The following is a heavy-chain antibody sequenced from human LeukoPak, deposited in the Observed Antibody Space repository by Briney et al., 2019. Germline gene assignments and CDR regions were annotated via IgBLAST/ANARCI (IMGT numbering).Heavy chain of an antibody. CDR2: ISSSSSYI. Sequence: GGSPRLSCAASGFTFSSYSMNWVRQAPGKGLEWVSSISSSSSYIYYADSVKGRFTISRDNAKNSLYLQMNSLRAEDTAVYYCARDVVVAATPGNRHFDYWGQGSLVTVSS. V-gene: IGHV3-21*01. D-gene: IGHD2-15*01. J-gene: IGHJ4*02. CDR3: ARDVVVAATPGNRHFDY. CDR1: GFTFSSYS.